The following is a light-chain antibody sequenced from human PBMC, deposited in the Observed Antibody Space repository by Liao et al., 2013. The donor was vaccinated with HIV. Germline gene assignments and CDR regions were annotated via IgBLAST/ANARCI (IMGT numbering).Light chain of an antibody. CDR3: QAWDSSTEV. V-gene: IGLV3-21*01. CDR2: FDS. CDR1: NIGSKP. Sequence: SYELTQPPSVAVAPGQTAGITCGAYNIGSKPVNWYQQKTGQAPVLVVFFDSGRPSGIPDRFSASNSGTAATLTITRVEAGDEADYYCQAWDSSTEVFGGGTKLTVL. J-gene: IGLJ3*02.